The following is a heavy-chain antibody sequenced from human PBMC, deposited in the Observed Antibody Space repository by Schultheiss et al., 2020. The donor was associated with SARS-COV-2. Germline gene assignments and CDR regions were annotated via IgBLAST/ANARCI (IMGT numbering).Heavy chain of an antibody. J-gene: IGHJ5*02. CDR2: ISAYNGNR. D-gene: IGHD6-13*01. CDR3: ATLYSSSWYRSYNWFDP. Sequence: ASVKVSCKASGYTLSTYGITWVRQAPGQGLEWMGWISAYNGNRNYAQNFQARVTMTTDISTSTSFMELRSLRSDDTAVYYCATLYSSSWYRSYNWFDPWGQGTLVTVSS. CDR1: GYTLSTYG. V-gene: IGHV1-18*04.